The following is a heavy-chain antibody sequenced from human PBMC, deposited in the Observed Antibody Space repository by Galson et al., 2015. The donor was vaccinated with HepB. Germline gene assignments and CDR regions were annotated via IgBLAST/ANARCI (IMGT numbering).Heavy chain of an antibody. Sequence: SVKVSCKASGYSFTNYYLHWVRVRQAPGQGLEWMGWINPNSGGTNYAQNFQGRVAMTRDTSLNTAYMELSRLTSDDTAVYFCARGLAFGCRSHDCYTHFDYWGQGALVTVSS. CDR1: GYSFTNYY. CDR3: ARGLAFGCRSHDCYTHFDY. D-gene: IGHD2-2*02. CDR2: INPNSGGT. J-gene: IGHJ4*02. V-gene: IGHV1-2*02.